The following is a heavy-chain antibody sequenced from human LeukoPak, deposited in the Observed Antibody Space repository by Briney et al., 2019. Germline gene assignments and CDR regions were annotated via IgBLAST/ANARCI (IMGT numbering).Heavy chain of an antibody. CDR3: ARDIPNSSWGLDV. CDR1: GFTFSTYA. V-gene: IGHV3-23*01. J-gene: IGHJ6*02. CDR2: ISINARVT. D-gene: IGHD6-13*01. Sequence: GGFLRLSCSASGFTFSTYAMAWVRQAPGKGLEWVSCISINARVTYYGESVRGRFTISRDNSKNTLYLQMNSLRADDAATYYCARDIPNSSWGLDVWGQGTAVTVSS.